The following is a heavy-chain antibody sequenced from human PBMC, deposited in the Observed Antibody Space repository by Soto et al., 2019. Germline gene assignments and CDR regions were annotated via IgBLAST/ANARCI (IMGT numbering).Heavy chain of an antibody. D-gene: IGHD2-2*02. Sequence: SETLSLTCSVSGGSISSGSYYWSWIRQHPGQGLEWIGYIFYSGSTYYNPSLKSRVSISVDTSKNQFSLRLSSVTAADTAVYYCARRLYSSPPHLAYWAQRALDTVSS. CDR2: IFYSGST. J-gene: IGHJ4*02. CDR1: GGSISSGSYY. V-gene: IGHV4-31*03. CDR3: ARRLYSSPPHLAY.